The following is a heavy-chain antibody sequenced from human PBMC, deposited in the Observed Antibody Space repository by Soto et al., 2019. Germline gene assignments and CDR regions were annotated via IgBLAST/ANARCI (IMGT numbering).Heavy chain of an antibody. Sequence: SETLSLTCTVSGGSISSGGYYWSWIRQHPGKGLEWIRYIYYSGSTYYNPSLKSRVTISVDTPKNQFSLKLSSVTAADTAVYYCAREGIAAAGGLDYWGQGTLVTVSS. CDR1: GGSISSGGYY. CDR3: AREGIAAAGGLDY. J-gene: IGHJ4*02. CDR2: IYYSGST. D-gene: IGHD6-13*01. V-gene: IGHV4-31*02.